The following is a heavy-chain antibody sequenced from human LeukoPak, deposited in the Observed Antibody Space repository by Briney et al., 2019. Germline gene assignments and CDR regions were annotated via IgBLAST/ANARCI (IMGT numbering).Heavy chain of an antibody. CDR1: GFTFSSYW. Sequence: PGGSLRLSCAASGFTFSSYWMSWVRQAPGKGLEWVSTITGSGGGTYYADSVKGRFSISRDNSKNTLYLQMNSLRAEDTAVYYCAKAPGYSSSWYPFDYWGQGTLVTVSS. CDR3: AKAPGYSSSWYPFDY. D-gene: IGHD6-13*01. V-gene: IGHV3-23*01. J-gene: IGHJ4*02. CDR2: ITGSGGGT.